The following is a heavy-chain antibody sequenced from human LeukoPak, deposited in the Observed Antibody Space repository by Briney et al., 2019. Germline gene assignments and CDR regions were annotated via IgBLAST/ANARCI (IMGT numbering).Heavy chain of an antibody. CDR2: INHSGST. CDR3: ARGYYYDSSGHFDY. D-gene: IGHD3-22*01. J-gene: IGHJ4*02. Sequence: KPSETLSLTCAVYGGSFSGYYWSWLRQPPGKGLEWIGEINHSGSTNYNPSLKSRVTISVDTSKNQFSLKLSSVTAADTAVYYCARGYYYDSSGHFDYWGQGTLVTVSS. CDR1: GGSFSGYY. V-gene: IGHV4-34*01.